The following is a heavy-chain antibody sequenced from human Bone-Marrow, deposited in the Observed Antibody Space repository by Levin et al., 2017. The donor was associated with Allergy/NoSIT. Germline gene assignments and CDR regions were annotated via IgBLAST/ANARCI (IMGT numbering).Heavy chain of an antibody. CDR3: AKGIDYGDYEFDS. CDR1: GLTFSSYA. D-gene: IGHD4-17*01. Sequence: GGSLRLSCTLSGLTFSSYAMGWVRQAPGKGLEWVSAISGSGASTYDADFVKGRFAISRDNSVNTVYLQMNNLRREDTAVYYCAKGIDYGDYEFDSWGQGTLVSVSS. CDR2: ISGSGAST. V-gene: IGHV3-23*01. J-gene: IGHJ4*02.